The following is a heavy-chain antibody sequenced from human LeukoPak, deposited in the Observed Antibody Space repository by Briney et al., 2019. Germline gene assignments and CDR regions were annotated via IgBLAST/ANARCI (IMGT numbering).Heavy chain of an antibody. J-gene: IGHJ4*02. CDR1: GFTFSSYW. V-gene: IGHV3-74*01. Sequence: PGGSLRLSCAASGFTFSSYWMHWVRQAPGKGLVWVSHINSDGSSTSYADSVKGRFTISRDNAKNTLYLQMNSLRAEDTAVYYCARVGGYCSSTSCYRYFDYWGQGTLVTVSS. CDR2: INSDGSST. D-gene: IGHD2-2*02. CDR3: ARVGGYCSSTSCYRYFDY.